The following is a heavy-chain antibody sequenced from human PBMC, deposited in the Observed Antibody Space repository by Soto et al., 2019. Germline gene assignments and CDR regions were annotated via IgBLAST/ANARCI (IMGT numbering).Heavy chain of an antibody. V-gene: IGHV4-4*07. J-gene: IGHJ4*02. CDR2: IYTGGNT. CDR3: AREGDDRHFFFDS. CDR1: GRSMISYY. Sequence: SETLSLTCNVSGRSMISYYWSWIRQPAGKGLEWIGRIYTGGNTNYNPSLKSRVTMSVDTSKSQFPLSLTSVTAADTAVYYCAREGDDRHFFFDSWGQGTLVTVSS.